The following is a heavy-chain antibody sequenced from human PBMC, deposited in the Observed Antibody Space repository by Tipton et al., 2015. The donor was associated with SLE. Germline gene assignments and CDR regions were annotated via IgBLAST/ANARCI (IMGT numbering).Heavy chain of an antibody. CDR2: VHQSGTP. J-gene: IGHJ6*02. CDR1: FYSMNRVEY. D-gene: IGHD2-21*02. V-gene: IGHV4-38-2*02. Sequence: TLSLTCTVSFYSMNRVEYWGWFRQPPGKGLEWIGTVHQSGTPYYNPSLKSRVTVSINTAKNQFSLKLTSVTAADTAVYYCARGMVTWRGAILGVDVWGQGTTVNVSS. CDR3: ARGMVTWRGAILGVDV.